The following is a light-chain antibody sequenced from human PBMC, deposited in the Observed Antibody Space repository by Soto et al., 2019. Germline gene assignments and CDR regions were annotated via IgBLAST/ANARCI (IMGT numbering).Light chain of an antibody. V-gene: IGLV3-25*03. Sequence: SYELTQPPSVSVSPGQTARITCSGDAFPTQYAYWYQQKPGQAPVLVIYKDSERPSGIPERFSGSSSGTTVTLTISGVQAEDEDDYYCQSADSSGTYPVVFGGGTQLTVL. CDR1: AFPTQY. J-gene: IGLJ2*01. CDR3: QSADSSGTYPVV. CDR2: KDS.